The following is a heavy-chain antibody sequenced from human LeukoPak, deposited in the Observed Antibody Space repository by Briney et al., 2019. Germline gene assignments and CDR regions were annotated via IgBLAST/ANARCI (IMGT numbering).Heavy chain of an antibody. Sequence: SETLSLTCSVSVGSISSYYWSWIRQPPGKGLEWIGCIYYSGSTNYNPSLKSRVTISVDTSKNQFSLKLSSVTAADTAVYYCARVNDSGSYFDYWGQGTLVTVSS. J-gene: IGHJ4*02. CDR1: VGSISSYY. D-gene: IGHD1-26*01. CDR2: IYYSGST. V-gene: IGHV4-59*01. CDR3: ARVNDSGSYFDY.